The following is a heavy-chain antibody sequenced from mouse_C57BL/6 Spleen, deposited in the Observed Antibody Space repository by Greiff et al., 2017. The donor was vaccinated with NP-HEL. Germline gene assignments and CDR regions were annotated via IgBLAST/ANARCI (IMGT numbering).Heavy chain of an antibody. CDR2: IYPGDGDT. V-gene: IGHV1-82*01. CDR3: ARGYYSNIYRAMDY. Sequence: VQLVESGPELVKPGASVKISCKASGYAFSSSWMNWVKQRPGKGLEWIGRIYPGDGDTNYNGKFKGKATLTADKSSSTAYMQLSSLTSEDSAVYFCARGYYSNIYRAMDYWGQGTSVTVSS. J-gene: IGHJ4*01. CDR1: GYAFSSSW. D-gene: IGHD2-5*01.